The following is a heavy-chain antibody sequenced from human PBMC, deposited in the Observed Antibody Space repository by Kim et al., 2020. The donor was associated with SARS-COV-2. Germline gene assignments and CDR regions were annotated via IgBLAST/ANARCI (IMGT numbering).Heavy chain of an antibody. D-gene: IGHD6-19*01. CDR3: AVAGGY. CDR2: INHSGST. J-gene: IGHJ4*02. V-gene: IGHV4-34*01. CDR1: GGSFSGYY. Sequence: SETLSLTCTVYGGSFSGYYWSWICQPPGTGLGWIGEINHSGSTNYNPSLKSRVTISVDTSKNQFSLKLSAVTVADTAVYYCAVAGGYWGQGTLVTVSS.